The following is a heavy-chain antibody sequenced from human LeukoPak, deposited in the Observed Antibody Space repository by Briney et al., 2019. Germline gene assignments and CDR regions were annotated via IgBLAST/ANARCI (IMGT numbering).Heavy chain of an antibody. D-gene: IGHD2-15*01. V-gene: IGHV3-7*04. Sequence: GSLRLSCAASGFTFSHYWMSWVRQAPGKGLEWVANIKEDGSEKNYVDSVRGRFTISRDNAKNSLYLQMNSLRAEDTAVYYCARGLKASAYWGQGTLVTVSS. CDR1: GFTFSHYW. J-gene: IGHJ4*02. CDR2: IKEDGSEK. CDR3: ARGLKASAY.